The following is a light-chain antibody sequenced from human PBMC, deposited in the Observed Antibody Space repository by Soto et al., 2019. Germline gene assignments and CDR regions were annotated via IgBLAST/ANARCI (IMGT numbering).Light chain of an antibody. CDR1: QSMSSW. CDR3: QQSYSTTRT. V-gene: IGKV1-39*01. Sequence: IQMPQSPSTLSASVGDRVTITCRASQSMSSWLAWYQQKPGKAPKLLIYAASSLQSGVSSRFSGSGSGTDFTLTINSLQPEDFATYYCQQSYSTTRTFGQGTKVDI. J-gene: IGKJ1*01. CDR2: AAS.